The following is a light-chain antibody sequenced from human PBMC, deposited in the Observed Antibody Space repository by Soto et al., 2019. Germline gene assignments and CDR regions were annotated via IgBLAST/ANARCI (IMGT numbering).Light chain of an antibody. J-gene: IGLJ2*01. V-gene: IGLV1-47*01. CDR2: RNN. CDR3: AAWDNSLGGHEL. CDR1: NSNIGRNY. Sequence: QSVLTQPPSVSATPGQRVTISCSGSNSNIGRNYVYWYRQLPGTAPKLLIYRNNQRPSGVPDRFSASKSGTSASLAISGLRSEDKADYYCAAWDNSLGGHELFGGGTQLTVL.